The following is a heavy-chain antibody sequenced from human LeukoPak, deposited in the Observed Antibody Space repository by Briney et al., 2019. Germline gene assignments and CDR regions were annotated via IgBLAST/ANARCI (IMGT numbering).Heavy chain of an antibody. J-gene: IGHJ4*02. CDR2: IYSGGST. CDR3: ARDSEQWLVRVFDY. Sequence: GGSLRLSCAASGFTVSSNYMSWVRQAPGKGLEWVSVIYSGGSTYYADSVKGRFTISRDNSKNTLYLQMNSLRAEDTAVYYCARDSEQWLVRVFDYWGQGTLVTVSS. CDR1: GFTVSSNY. D-gene: IGHD6-19*01. V-gene: IGHV3-53*01.